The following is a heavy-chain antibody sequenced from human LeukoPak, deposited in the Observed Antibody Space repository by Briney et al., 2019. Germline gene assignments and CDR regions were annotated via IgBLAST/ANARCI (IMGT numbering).Heavy chain of an antibody. CDR1: GGTFISYA. V-gene: IGHV1-69*13. CDR3: ARDSSGSQFYYYGMDV. J-gene: IGHJ6*02. CDR2: IIPIFGTA. Sequence: SVKVSCKASGGTFISYAISWVRQAPGQGLEWMGGIIPIFGTANYAQKFQGRVTITADESTSTAYMELSSLRSEDTAVYYCARDSSGSQFYYYGMDVWGQGTTVTVSS. D-gene: IGHD1-26*01.